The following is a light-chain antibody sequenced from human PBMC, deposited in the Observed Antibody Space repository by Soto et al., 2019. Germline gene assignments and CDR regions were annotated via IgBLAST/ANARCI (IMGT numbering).Light chain of an antibody. CDR2: EVN. V-gene: IGLV2-8*01. CDR3: STYAGSSNV. Sequence: QSALTQPPSASGSPGQSVAISCTGTSTDVGGYNYVSWYQQHPGKAPKLMIYEVNKRPSGVPDRFSGSKSGNTASLTVSGLQADDDADYYCSTYAGSSNVFGRGTKLTVL. J-gene: IGLJ2*01. CDR1: STDVGGYNY.